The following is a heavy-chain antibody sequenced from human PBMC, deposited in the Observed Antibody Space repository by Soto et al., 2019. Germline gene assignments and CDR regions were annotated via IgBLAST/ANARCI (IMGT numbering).Heavy chain of an antibody. CDR3: ARVPRDNMYYYDSSGYYGLNYGMDV. D-gene: IGHD3-22*01. V-gene: IGHV3-66*01. Sequence: HPGGSLRLSCAASGFTFSYYWMHWVRQTPEKGLVWVARIYSGGSTYYADSVKGRFTISRDNSKNTLYLQMNSLRAEDTAVYYCARVPRDNMYYYDSSGYYGLNYGMDVWGQGTTVTVSS. J-gene: IGHJ6*02. CDR1: GFTFSYYW. CDR2: IYSGGST.